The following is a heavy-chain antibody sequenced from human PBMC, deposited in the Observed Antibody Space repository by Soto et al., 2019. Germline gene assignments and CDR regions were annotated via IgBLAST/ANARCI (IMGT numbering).Heavy chain of an antibody. V-gene: IGHV3-64*01. D-gene: IGHD2-2*01. CDR1: GFTFSSYG. CDR2: ISSDGGST. CDR3: AARSCSSTTCFHFDY. J-gene: IGHJ4*02. Sequence: GGFLRLSCAASGFTFSSYGRHWVRQAPGKGLEYVSAISSDGGSTYYANSVKGRFTISRDNSKNTLYLQMGSLRAEDMAVYYCAARSCSSTTCFHFDYWGQGTLVTVSS.